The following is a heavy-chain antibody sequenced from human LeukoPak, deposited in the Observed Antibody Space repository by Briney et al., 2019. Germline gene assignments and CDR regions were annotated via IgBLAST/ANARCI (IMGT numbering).Heavy chain of an antibody. D-gene: IGHD2-2*01. J-gene: IGHJ4*02. CDR3: ARAGGPVVPAANDY. CDR2: IYYSGST. V-gene: IGHV4-31*03. CDR1: GGSISSGGYY. Sequence: SQTLSLTCTVSGGSISSGGYYWSWIRQHPGKGLEWIGYIYYSGSTYYNPSLKSRVTISVDTSKNQFSLKPSSVTAADTAVYYCARAGGPVVPAANDYWGQGTLVTVSS.